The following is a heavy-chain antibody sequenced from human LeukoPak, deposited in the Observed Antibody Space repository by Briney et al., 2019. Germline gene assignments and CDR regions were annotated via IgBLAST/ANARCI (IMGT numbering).Heavy chain of an antibody. Sequence: ASVKVSCKASGYTFGNYGISWVRQAPGQGLEWMGWISAYNGNTNYAQKLQGRVTMTTDTSTSTAYMELRSLRSDDTAVYYCARDYLVRGVLAYFDYWGQGTLVTVSS. CDR1: GYTFGNYG. CDR3: ARDYLVRGVLAYFDY. J-gene: IGHJ4*02. CDR2: ISAYNGNT. V-gene: IGHV1-18*01. D-gene: IGHD3-10*01.